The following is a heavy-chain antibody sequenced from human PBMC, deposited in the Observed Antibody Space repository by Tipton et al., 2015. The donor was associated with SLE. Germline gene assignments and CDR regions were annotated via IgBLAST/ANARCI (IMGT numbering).Heavy chain of an antibody. CDR1: GFTFGDYS. V-gene: IGHV3-49*04. CDR2: IRSKAYGGTT. Sequence: SLRLSCTASGFTFGDYSMTWVRQAPGEGLEWIGFIRSKAYGGTTDYAASVKGRFTISRDDSKSTASLQMNSLKTEDTAVYFCTRGGRTFDLWGQGTLVTVSS. J-gene: IGHJ4*02. CDR3: TRGGRTFDL.